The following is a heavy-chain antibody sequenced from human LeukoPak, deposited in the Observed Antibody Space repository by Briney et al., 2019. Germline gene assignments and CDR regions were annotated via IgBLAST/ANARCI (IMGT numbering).Heavy chain of an antibody. Sequence: GGSLRLSCAASGFTFSNYAMHWVRQAPGKGLEWVAAISYDVTNKYYADSMKGRFTISRDNSKNMVYLQMNSLRAEDTAVYYCARDLHSSSWSSPFDYWGQGTLVTVSS. V-gene: IGHV3-30*04. CDR3: ARDLHSSSWSSPFDY. CDR2: ISYDVTNK. J-gene: IGHJ4*02. D-gene: IGHD6-13*01. CDR1: GFTFSNYA.